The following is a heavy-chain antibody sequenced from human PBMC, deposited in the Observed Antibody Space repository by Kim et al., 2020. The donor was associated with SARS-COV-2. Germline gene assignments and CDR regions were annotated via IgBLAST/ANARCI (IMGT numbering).Heavy chain of an antibody. J-gene: IGHJ4*02. Sequence: ASVKVSCKASGYTFTGYYMHWVRQAPGQGLEWMGWINPNSSGTNYAQKFQGRVTMTRDTSISTAYMELSRLRSDDTAVYYCARVLYYDSSGYYRNWGQGTLVTVSS. CDR2: INPNSSGT. CDR3: ARVLYYDSSGYYRN. D-gene: IGHD3-22*01. V-gene: IGHV1-2*02. CDR1: GYTFTGYY.